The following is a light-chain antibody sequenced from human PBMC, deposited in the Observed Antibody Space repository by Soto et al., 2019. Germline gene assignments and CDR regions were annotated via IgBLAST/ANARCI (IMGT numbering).Light chain of an antibody. Sequence: QLVLTQSPSASASLGASVKLTCTLSSGHSSYAIAWHQQQPEKGPRYLMKLNSDGSHSKGDGIPDRFSGSSSGAERYLTISSLQSEDEADYYCQTWGTDIVVFGGGPKLTVL. J-gene: IGLJ2*01. CDR3: QTWGTDIVV. CDR2: LNSDGSH. CDR1: SGHSSYA. V-gene: IGLV4-69*01.